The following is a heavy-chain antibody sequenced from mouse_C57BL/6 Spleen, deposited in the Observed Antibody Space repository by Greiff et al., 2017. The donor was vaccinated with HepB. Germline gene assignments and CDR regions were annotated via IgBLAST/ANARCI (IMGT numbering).Heavy chain of an antibody. J-gene: IGHJ2*01. Sequence: VQLQQSGAELVRPGTSVKVSCKASGYAFTNYLIEWVKQRPGQGLEWIGVINPGSGGTNYNEKFKGKATLTADKSSSTAYMQLSSLTSEDSAVYFCARRSYYDYGGYWGQGTTLTVSS. D-gene: IGHD2-4*01. V-gene: IGHV1-54*01. CDR1: GYAFTNYL. CDR3: ARRSYYDYGGY. CDR2: INPGSGGT.